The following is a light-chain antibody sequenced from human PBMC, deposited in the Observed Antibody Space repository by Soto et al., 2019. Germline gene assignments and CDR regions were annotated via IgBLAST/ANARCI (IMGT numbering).Light chain of an antibody. CDR2: LGS. CDR3: VQNLQTPFT. V-gene: IGKV2-28*01. Sequence: DIVMTQSPLSLPVTPGEPASISCRSSQSLLHSNGYNYLDWYLQKPGQAPHLLVYLGSNRASGVPDRFSGSGSGTDFTLTISRVEAEDVGVYYCVQNLQTPFTFGPGTKVDIK. J-gene: IGKJ3*01. CDR1: QSLLHSNGYNY.